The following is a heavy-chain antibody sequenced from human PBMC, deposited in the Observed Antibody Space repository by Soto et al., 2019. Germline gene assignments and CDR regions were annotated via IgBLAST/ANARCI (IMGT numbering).Heavy chain of an antibody. CDR3: ARGAYGDYVGGAFDI. CDR1: GFTFSSYG. V-gene: IGHV3-33*01. CDR2: IWYDGSNK. D-gene: IGHD4-17*01. J-gene: IGHJ3*02. Sequence: QVQLVESGGGVVQPGRSLRLSCAASGFTFSSYGMHWVRQAPGKGLEWVAVIWYDGSNKYYADSVKGRFTISRDNSKNTLYLQMNSLRAEDTAVYYCARGAYGDYVGGAFDIWGQGTMVTVSS.